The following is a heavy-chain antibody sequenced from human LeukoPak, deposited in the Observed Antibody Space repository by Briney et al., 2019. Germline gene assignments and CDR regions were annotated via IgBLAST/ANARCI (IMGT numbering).Heavy chain of an antibody. J-gene: IGHJ5*02. V-gene: IGHV1-24*01. CDR2: FDPEDGET. CDR1: GYTLTELS. D-gene: IGHD1-26*01. CDR3: ATGVSGSYFSFDP. Sequence: ASVKVSCKVSGYTLTELSMHWLRQAPGKGLEWMGGFDPEDGETIYAQKFQGRVTMTEDTSTDTAYMELSSLRSEDTAAYYCATGVSGSYFSFDPWGQGTLVTVSS.